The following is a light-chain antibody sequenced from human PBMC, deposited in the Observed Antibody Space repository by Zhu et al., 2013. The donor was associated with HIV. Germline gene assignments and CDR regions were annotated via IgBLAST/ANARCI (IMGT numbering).Light chain of an antibody. J-gene: IGKJ4*01. CDR3: QQSYSTPLT. V-gene: IGKV1-39*01. CDR1: QSINTY. Sequence: DIQMTQSPSSLSASVGDRVTITCRASQSINTYLNWYQQKPGKAPKVLIYAASSLQSGVPSRFSGSGSGTDFTLTIGSLQPEDFATYYCQQSYSTPLTFGGGPRWRSN. CDR2: AAS.